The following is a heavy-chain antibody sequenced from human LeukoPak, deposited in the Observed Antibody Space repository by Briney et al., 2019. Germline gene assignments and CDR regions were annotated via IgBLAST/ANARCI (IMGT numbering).Heavy chain of an antibody. Sequence: GGSLRLSCAASGFAFSSFAMHWVRQTPGKGLEYVSGIGGHGGTTYYADSVKGRFIISRDNSKNTLYLQMGGLRVEDMGVYYCARARAIGIVGATMLDYWGQGTLVTVSS. CDR1: GFAFSSFA. V-gene: IGHV3-64*02. J-gene: IGHJ4*02. D-gene: IGHD1-26*01. CDR3: ARARAIGIVGATMLDY. CDR2: IGGHGGTT.